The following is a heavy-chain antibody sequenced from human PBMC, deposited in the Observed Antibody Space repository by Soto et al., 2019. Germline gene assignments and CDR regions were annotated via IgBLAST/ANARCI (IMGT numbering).Heavy chain of an antibody. J-gene: IGHJ5*02. CDR3: ARDTMIPANWFDP. CDR1: GSTVRSYG. V-gene: IGHV1-18*01. Sequence: QVQLMQSGPEVQKPGASVKVSCKASGSTVRSYGISWVRQAPGQGLECMGWISAHNDNTEYAQSHQGRGSMTTDTSTSTAYMELRSLKSADAAVYYCARDTMIPANWFDPWGQGTLVTVSS. D-gene: IGHD3-22*01. CDR2: ISAHNDNT.